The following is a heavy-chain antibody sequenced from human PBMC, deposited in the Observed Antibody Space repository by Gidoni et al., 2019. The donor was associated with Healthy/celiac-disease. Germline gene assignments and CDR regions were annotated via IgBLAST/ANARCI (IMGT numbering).Heavy chain of an antibody. CDR2: IYYSGST. V-gene: IGHV4-59*08. J-gene: IGHJ3*02. D-gene: IGHD1-26*01. Sequence: QVQLQESCPGLVKPSETLSLTCTVSGGSISSSYWSWIRQPPGKGLEWIGYIYYSGSTNYNPSLKSRVTISVDTSKNQFSLKLSSVTAADTAVYYCARRSSGSMAFDIWGQGTMVTVFS. CDR1: GGSISSSY. CDR3: ARRSSGSMAFDI.